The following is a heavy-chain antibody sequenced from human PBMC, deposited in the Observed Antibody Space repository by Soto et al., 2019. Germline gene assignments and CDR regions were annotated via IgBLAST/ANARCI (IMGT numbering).Heavy chain of an antibody. CDR3: AKEVYSSGLVDIFDY. D-gene: IGHD6-19*01. CDR1: GFTFSSYA. CDR2: ISGSGGST. Sequence: LSLTCAASGFTFSSYAMSWVRQAPGKGLEWVSAISGSGGSTYYADSVKGRFTISRDNSKNTLYLQMNSLRAEDTAVYYCAKEVYSSGLVDIFDYWGQGTLVTVSS. V-gene: IGHV3-23*01. J-gene: IGHJ4*02.